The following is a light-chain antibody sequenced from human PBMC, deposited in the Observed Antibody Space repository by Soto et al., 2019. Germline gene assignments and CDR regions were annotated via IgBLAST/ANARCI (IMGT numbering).Light chain of an antibody. Sequence: ESELTQSPGTLALSPVERGTLSCRASQSVSSSYSAWYQQKPGQAPRLLIYGASSRATGIPDRFSGSGSGTDFTLTISRLEPEDFAVYYCQQYGSSPRTFGQGTKVDIK. CDR3: QQYGSSPRT. CDR2: GAS. CDR1: QSVSSSY. J-gene: IGKJ1*01. V-gene: IGKV3-20*01.